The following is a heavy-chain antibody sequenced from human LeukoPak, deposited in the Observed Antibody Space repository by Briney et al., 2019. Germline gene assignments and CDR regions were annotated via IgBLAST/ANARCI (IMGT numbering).Heavy chain of an antibody. CDR1: GSSINNNF. D-gene: IGHD3-22*01. CDR2: IYSTGSA. J-gene: IGHJ4*01. Sequence: KPSETLSLTCTVSGSSINNNFWTWIRQPPGKGLEWIGHIYSTGSANYNPSLKSRVLISGDTSKNQISLKLTSVTAADTAVYFCARHRDYYDTWGYGTLVTVSS. CDR3: ARHRDYYDT. V-gene: IGHV4-59*08.